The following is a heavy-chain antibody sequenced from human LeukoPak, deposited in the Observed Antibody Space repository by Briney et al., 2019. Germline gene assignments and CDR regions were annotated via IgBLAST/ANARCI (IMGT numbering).Heavy chain of an antibody. CDR3: ARRVAVAGQEDYFDY. CDR1: GYSFTSYW. D-gene: IGHD6-19*01. J-gene: IGHJ4*02. Sequence: GESLKISCKGSGYSFTSYWIGWVRQMPGKGLEWMGIIYPGDSDTRYSPSFQGQVTISADKSITTAYLQWSSLKASDTAMYYCARRVAVAGQEDYFDYWGQGTLVTVFS. V-gene: IGHV5-51*01. CDR2: IYPGDSDT.